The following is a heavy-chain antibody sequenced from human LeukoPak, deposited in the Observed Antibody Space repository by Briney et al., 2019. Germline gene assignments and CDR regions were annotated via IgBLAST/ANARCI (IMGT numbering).Heavy chain of an antibody. J-gene: IGHJ6*03. CDR3: ARGEAGYQLLSYYYMDV. V-gene: IGHV3-21*01. Sequence: TAGGSLRLSCAASGFTFSSYSMNWVRQAPGKGLEWVSSISSSSSYIYYADSVKGRFTISRDNAKNSLYLQMNSLRAEDTAVYYCARGEAGYQLLSYYYMDVWGKGTTVTVSS. CDR2: ISSSSSYI. D-gene: IGHD2-2*01. CDR1: GFTFSSYS.